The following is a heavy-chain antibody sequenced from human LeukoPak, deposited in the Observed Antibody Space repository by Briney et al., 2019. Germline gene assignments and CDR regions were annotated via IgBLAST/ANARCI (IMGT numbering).Heavy chain of an antibody. J-gene: IGHJ5*02. Sequence: PSETLSLTCAVYGGSFSGYYWSWIRQPPGKGLEWIGEINHSGSTNCNPSLKSRVTISVDTSKNQFSLKLSSVTAADTAVYYCARGPVWDYVWGSYRHHNWFDPWGQGTLVTVSS. CDR1: GGSFSGYY. D-gene: IGHD3-16*02. CDR3: ARGPVWDYVWGSYRHHNWFDP. V-gene: IGHV4-34*01. CDR2: INHSGST.